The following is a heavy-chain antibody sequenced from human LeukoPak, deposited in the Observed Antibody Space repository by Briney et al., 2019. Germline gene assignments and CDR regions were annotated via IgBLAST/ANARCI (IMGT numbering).Heavy chain of an antibody. V-gene: IGHV4-61*01. J-gene: IGHJ6*03. D-gene: IGHD6-13*01. Sequence: SETLSLTCIVSGGSISSGSYYWSWIRQPPGKGLEWIGYIYYSGSTNYNPSLKSRVTISVDTSKNQFSLKLSSVTAADTAVYYCARSENFKLGYYYYYYMDVWGKGTTVTVSS. CDR2: IYYSGST. CDR3: ARSENFKLGYYYYYYMDV. CDR1: GGSISSGSYY.